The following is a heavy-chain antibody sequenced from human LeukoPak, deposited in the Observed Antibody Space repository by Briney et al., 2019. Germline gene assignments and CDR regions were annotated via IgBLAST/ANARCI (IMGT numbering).Heavy chain of an antibody. J-gene: IGHJ4*02. CDR1: GYTFTGYY. V-gene: IGHV1-2*02. CDR3: ASQYYDSSGYGSFDY. CDR2: INPNSGGT. Sequence: ASVKVSCKASGYTFTGYYMHWVRQAPGQGLEWMGWINPNSGGTNYAQKFQGRVTMTRDTSISTAYMELSRLRSDDTAVYYCASQYYDSSGYGSFDYWGQGTLVTVSS. D-gene: IGHD3-22*01.